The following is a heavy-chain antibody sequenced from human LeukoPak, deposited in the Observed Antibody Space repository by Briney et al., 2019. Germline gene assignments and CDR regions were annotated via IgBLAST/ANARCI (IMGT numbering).Heavy chain of an antibody. D-gene: IGHD3-22*01. CDR1: GGSFSGYY. Sequence: SETLSLTCAVYGGSFSGYYWSWIHQPPGKGLEWIGEINHSGSTNYNPSLKSRVTISVDTSKNQFSLKLSSVTAADTAVYYCARQAPRDSSGYYLLQFGAFDIWGQGTMVTVSS. V-gene: IGHV4-34*01. CDR3: ARQAPRDSSGYYLLQFGAFDI. CDR2: INHSGST. J-gene: IGHJ3*02.